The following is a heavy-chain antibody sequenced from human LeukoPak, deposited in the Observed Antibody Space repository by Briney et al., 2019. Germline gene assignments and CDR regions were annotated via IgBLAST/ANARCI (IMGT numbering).Heavy chain of an antibody. CDR1: GGSISSGNSY. Sequence: SETLSPTCSVSGGSISSGNSYWSWVRQPAGKGLEWIGRIYSSGSTNYNPSLKSRVTISLDTSKNHFSLRLSSGTAADTAVYHCARQFSEVVFIADYFDRWGQGTLVTVSS. CDR3: ARQFSEVVFIADYFDR. J-gene: IGHJ5*02. V-gene: IGHV4-61*02. D-gene: IGHD3-16*02. CDR2: IYSSGST.